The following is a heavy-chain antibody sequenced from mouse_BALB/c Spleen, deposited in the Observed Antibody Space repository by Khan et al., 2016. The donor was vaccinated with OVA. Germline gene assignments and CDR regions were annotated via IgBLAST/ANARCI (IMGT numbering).Heavy chain of an antibody. CDR2: VNTGGSYT. D-gene: IGHD1-1*01. J-gene: IGHJ3*01. Sequence: EVQLVESGGDLVKPGGSLKLSCAASGFTFSTYGMSWVRQTPDKRLEWVATVNTGGSYTYYPDSVKGRFTISRDNAKNTLYLQMSSLKSEDTAMFYCARLAYYYDSEGFAYWGQGTLFTVSA. CDR3: ARLAYYYDSEGFAY. V-gene: IGHV5-6*01. CDR1: GFTFSTYG.